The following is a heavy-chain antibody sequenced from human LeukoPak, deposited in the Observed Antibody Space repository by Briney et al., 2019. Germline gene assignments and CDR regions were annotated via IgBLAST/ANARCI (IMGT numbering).Heavy chain of an antibody. V-gene: IGHV3-33*01. Sequence: PGGSLRLSCAASGFIFRSYGMHWVRQAPGKGLEGVAVIWSDGSNKNYADSVKGRFTISRDNSKNTLSLQMDSLRAEDTAVYYCARRGSGVHNFDYWGQGTLVTVSS. J-gene: IGHJ4*02. CDR2: IWSDGSNK. CDR3: ARRGSGVHNFDY. CDR1: GFIFRSYG. D-gene: IGHD1-26*01.